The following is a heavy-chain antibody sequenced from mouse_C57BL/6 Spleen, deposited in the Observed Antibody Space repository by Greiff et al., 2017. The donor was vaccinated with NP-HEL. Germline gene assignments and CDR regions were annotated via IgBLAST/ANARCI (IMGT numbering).Heavy chain of an antibody. D-gene: IGHD1-1*01. CDR1: GYTFTSYW. V-gene: IGHV1-74*01. Sequence: QVQLQQPGAELVKPGASVKVSCKASGYTFTSYWMHWVKQRPGQGLEWIGRIHPSDSDTNYNQKFKGKATLTVDKSSSTAYMQLSSLTSEDSAVYYCATNYYGSSRYYFDYWGQGTTLTVSS. CDR3: ATNYYGSSRYYFDY. CDR2: IHPSDSDT. J-gene: IGHJ2*01.